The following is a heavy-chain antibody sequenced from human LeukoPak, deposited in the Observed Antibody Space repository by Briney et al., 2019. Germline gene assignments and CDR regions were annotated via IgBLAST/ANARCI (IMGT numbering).Heavy chain of an antibody. CDR1: GYTFTGYY. CDR3: ARDYVYYYDSSGYYSTGSDY. CDR2: INPNSGGT. D-gene: IGHD3-22*01. Sequence: ASVKVSCKASGYTFTGYYMHWVLQAPGQGLEWMGWINPNSGGTNYAQKFQGRVTMTRDTSISTAYMELSRLRSDDTAVYYCARDYVYYYDSSGYYSTGSDYWGQGTLVTVSS. V-gene: IGHV1-2*02. J-gene: IGHJ4*02.